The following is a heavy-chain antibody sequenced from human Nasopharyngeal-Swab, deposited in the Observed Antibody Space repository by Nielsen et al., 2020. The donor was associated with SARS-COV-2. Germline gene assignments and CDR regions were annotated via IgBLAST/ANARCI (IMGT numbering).Heavy chain of an antibody. Sequence: SETLSLTCAVYGGSFSGYYWSWIRQPAGKGLEWIGRIYTSGSTNYNPSLKSRVTISVDTSKNQFSLKLSSVTAADTAVYYCARDGSYGSGSYYILPATGYGMDVWGQGATVTVSS. CDR2: IYTSGST. CDR1: GGSFSGYY. D-gene: IGHD3-10*01. J-gene: IGHJ6*02. CDR3: ARDGSYGSGSYYILPATGYGMDV. V-gene: IGHV4-4*07.